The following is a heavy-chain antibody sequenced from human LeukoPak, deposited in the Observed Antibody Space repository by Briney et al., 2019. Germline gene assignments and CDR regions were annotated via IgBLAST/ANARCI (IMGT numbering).Heavy chain of an antibody. CDR2: MNPNSGNT. CDR3: ARVPYGDYAYGY. J-gene: IGHJ4*02. D-gene: IGHD4-17*01. CDR1: GYTFTSYD. Sequence: GASVKVSCKASGYTFTSYDINWVRQATGQGLEWMGWMNPNSGNTGYAQRFQGRVTMTRNTSISTAYMGLSSLRSEDTAVYYCARVPYGDYAYGYWGQGTLVTVSS. V-gene: IGHV1-8*01.